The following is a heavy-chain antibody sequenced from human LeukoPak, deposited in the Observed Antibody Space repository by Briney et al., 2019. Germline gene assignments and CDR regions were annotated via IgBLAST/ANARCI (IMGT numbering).Heavy chain of an antibody. J-gene: IGHJ6*04. V-gene: IGHV3-74*01. CDR2: INSDGSST. Sequence: GRSLRLSCAASGFTFSSYGMHWVRQAPGKGLVWVSRINSDGSSTSYADSVKGRFTISRDNAKNTLYLQMNSLRAEDTAVYYCARVGEDIVADYYGMDVWGKGTTVTVSS. CDR3: ARVGEDIVADYYGMDV. CDR1: GFTFSSYG. D-gene: IGHD5-12*01.